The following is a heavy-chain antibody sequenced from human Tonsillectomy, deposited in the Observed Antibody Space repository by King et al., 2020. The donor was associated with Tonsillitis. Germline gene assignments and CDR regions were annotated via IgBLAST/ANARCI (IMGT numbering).Heavy chain of an antibody. D-gene: IGHD3-16*02. CDR2: INHSGST. Sequence: VQLQQWGAGLLKPSETLSLTCAVYGGSFSGYYWSWIRQPPGKGLEWIGEINHSGSTNYNPSLKSRVTISVDTSKNQFSLKLSSVTAADTAVYYCARGAYDYVWGSYRYPYYFDYWGQGTLVTVSS. V-gene: IGHV4-34*01. CDR3: ARGAYDYVWGSYRYPYYFDY. J-gene: IGHJ4*02. CDR1: GGSFSGYY.